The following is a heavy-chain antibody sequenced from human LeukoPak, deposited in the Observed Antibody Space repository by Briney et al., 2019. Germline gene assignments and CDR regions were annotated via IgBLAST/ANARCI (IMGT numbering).Heavy chain of an antibody. CDR3: ARVSDSSGCDY. V-gene: IGHV4-34*12. Sequence: KASETLSLTCAVYGGSFSGYYWSWIRQPPGKGLEGIGEIIHSGSTNYNPSLKSRVTISVDTSKNQFSLKLSSVTAADTAVYYCARVSDSSGCDYWGQGTLVTVSS. CDR2: IIHSGST. D-gene: IGHD6-19*01. J-gene: IGHJ4*02. CDR1: GGSFSGYY.